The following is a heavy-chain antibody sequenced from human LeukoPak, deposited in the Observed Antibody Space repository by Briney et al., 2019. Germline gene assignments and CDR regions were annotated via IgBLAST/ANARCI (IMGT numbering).Heavy chain of an antibody. Sequence: GGSLRLSCATSGFTVSSNYMSWVCQAPGKGLEWVSVIYDSGTTYYAGSVKGRFLIFRDTSKNTVDLQMNSLRVENTAVYYCAGRRSSGWYAYWDQGTLVTVSS. CDR3: AGRRSSGWYAY. CDR2: IYDSGTT. V-gene: IGHV3-53*01. D-gene: IGHD6-19*01. CDR1: GFTVSSNY. J-gene: IGHJ4*02.